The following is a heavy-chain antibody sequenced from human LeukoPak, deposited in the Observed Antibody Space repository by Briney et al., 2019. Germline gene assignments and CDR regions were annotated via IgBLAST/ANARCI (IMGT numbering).Heavy chain of an antibody. CDR3: ARRRLGYYGSGSYYNWNWFDP. D-gene: IGHD3-10*01. CDR1: GGSISSGSYY. Sequence: SQTLSLTCTVSGGSISSGSYYWSWIRQPAGKGLEWIGRIYTSGSTNYNPSLKSRVTISVDTSKNQFSLKLSSVTAADTAVYYCARRRLGYYGSGSYYNWNWFDPWGQGTLVTVSS. V-gene: IGHV4-61*02. J-gene: IGHJ5*02. CDR2: IYTSGST.